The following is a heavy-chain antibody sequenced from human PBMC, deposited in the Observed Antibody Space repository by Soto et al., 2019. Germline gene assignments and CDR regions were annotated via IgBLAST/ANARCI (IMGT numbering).Heavy chain of an antibody. Sequence: VQLFDSGGGLVQPGGSLRLSCVASGFTFNIFAMSWVRQAPGKGLEWVSSIGVSGDTYYADSVKGRFTISRDNSKNSLSLQMNSLRAEDAAVYYCARNYYFDFWGLGTLVTVSS. CDR1: GFTFNIFA. CDR2: IGVSGDT. CDR3: ARNYYFDF. V-gene: IGHV3-23*01. J-gene: IGHJ4*02.